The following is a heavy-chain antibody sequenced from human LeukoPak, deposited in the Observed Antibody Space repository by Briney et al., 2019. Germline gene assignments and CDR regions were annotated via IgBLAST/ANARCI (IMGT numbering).Heavy chain of an antibody. Sequence: ASVKVSCKASGYTFTGYYMHWVRQAPGQGLEWMGWINPNSGGTNYAQKFQGRVTMTRDASISTAYMELSRLRSDDTAVYYCARDSRIYSYGPPKFWGQGTLVTVSS. J-gene: IGHJ4*02. V-gene: IGHV1-2*02. D-gene: IGHD5-18*01. CDR3: ARDSRIYSYGPPKF. CDR1: GYTFTGYY. CDR2: INPNSGGT.